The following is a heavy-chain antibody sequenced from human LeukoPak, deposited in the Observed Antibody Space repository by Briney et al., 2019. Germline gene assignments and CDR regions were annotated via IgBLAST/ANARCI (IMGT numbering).Heavy chain of an antibody. CDR1: GFTFSSYS. CDR3: AREGVNSPGDTFDV. D-gene: IGHD3-3*01. Sequence: GGSLRLSCAASGFTFSSYSMNWVRQAPGKGLEWVSSISSSSSYIYYADSVKGRFTISRDNSKSTLFLEMNSLRPDDTAVYYCAREGVNSPGDTFDVWGQGTMVTVSS. J-gene: IGHJ3*01. V-gene: IGHV3-21*06. CDR2: ISSSSSYI.